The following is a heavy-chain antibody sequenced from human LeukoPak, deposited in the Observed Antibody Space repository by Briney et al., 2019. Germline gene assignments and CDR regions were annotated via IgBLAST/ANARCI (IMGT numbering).Heavy chain of an antibody. D-gene: IGHD5-12*01. CDR3: ARQNSGSSEPFDY. CDR2: INSSGGST. Sequence: ASVKVSCKASGYTFTSYYVHWVRQAPGQGLEWMGIINSSGGSTRYAQKFQGRVRMARDTSTSTVYMELSSLGSDDTAVYFCARQNSGSSEPFDYWGQGTLVIVSS. CDR1: GYTFTSYY. V-gene: IGHV1-46*01. J-gene: IGHJ4*02.